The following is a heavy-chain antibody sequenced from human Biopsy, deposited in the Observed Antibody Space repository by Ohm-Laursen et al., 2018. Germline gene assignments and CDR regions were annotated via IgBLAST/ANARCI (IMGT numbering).Heavy chain of an antibody. V-gene: IGHV3-53*01. CDR3: QGGHLPPGQFYGVDA. Sequence: GSLRLSCTASGITVNDHYMSWVRQAPGKGLKWVSSLHDRGVTYYADSVKGRFTISGDNSKNTLYLQMNGLRAEDTAVYFCQGGHLPPGQFYGVDAWGQGTTVTVSS. D-gene: IGHD3-16*01. J-gene: IGHJ6*02. CDR2: LHDRGVT. CDR1: GITVNDHY.